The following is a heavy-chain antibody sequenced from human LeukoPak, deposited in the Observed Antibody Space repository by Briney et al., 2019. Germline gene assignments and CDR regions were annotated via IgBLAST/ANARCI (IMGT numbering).Heavy chain of an antibody. D-gene: IGHD3-9*01. CDR3: ARYYDILTGLDY. V-gene: IGHV1-18*01. Sequence: ASVKVSCKASGYTFTSYGISWVRQAPGQGLEWMGWISAYNGNTNYAQKLQGRVTMTTDTSTSTDYMELRSLRSDDTAVYYCARYYDILTGLDYWGQGTLVTVSS. J-gene: IGHJ4*02. CDR2: ISAYNGNT. CDR1: GYTFTSYG.